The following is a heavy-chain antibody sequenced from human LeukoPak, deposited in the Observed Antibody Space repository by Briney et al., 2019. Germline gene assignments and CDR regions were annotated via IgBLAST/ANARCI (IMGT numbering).Heavy chain of an antibody. CDR3: ARHSYSGSWYGGDFDY. Sequence: HGESLKISCKGSGYSFTSYWIGWVRQMPGKGLEWMGIIYPGDSDTRYSPSFQGQVTISADKSISTAYLQWSSLKASDTAMYYCARHSYSGSWYGGDFDYWGQGTLVTVSS. CDR1: GYSFTSYW. CDR2: IYPGDSDT. V-gene: IGHV5-51*01. J-gene: IGHJ4*02. D-gene: IGHD6-13*01.